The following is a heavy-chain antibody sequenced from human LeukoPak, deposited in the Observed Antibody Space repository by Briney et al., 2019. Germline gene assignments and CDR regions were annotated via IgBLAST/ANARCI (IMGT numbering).Heavy chain of an antibody. V-gene: IGHV3-7*04. J-gene: IGHJ3*02. CDR2: IKQDGSEI. CDR1: GFTFSSHW. CDR3: ARLLRMVTTYDI. Sequence: GGSLRLSCAASGFTFSSHWMSWVRQAPGKGLQWVASIKQDGSEIHYVDSVRGRFTISRDNAENSLYLQMNSLRAEDTAVYYCARLLRMVTTYDIWGQGTMVTVSS. D-gene: IGHD5-18*01.